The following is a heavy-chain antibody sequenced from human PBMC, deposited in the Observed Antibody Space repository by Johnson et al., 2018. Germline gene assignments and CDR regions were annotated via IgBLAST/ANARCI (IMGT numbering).Heavy chain of an antibody. CDR1: GFTFNNYG. CDR2: VSSDGRHD. Sequence: QVQLVQSGGGVVQPGESLRLSCAASGFTFNNYGMHWVRQAPGTGLEWVAVVSSDGRHDRSADAVKGPFTISRDNSENTPYPQMNSLGPEDTAVFYCVKTDCDSIYCKLLSQWGHGTLVIVSS. CDR3: VKTDCDSIYCKLLSQ. J-gene: IGHJ4*01. V-gene: IGHV3-30*18. D-gene: IGHD2-21*01.